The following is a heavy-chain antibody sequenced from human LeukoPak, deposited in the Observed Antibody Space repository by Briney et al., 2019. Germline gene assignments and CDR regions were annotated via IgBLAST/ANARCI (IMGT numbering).Heavy chain of an antibody. CDR3: ARGSVSYYDRGAFDI. V-gene: IGHV4-59*01. J-gene: IGHJ3*02. D-gene: IGHD1-26*01. CDR2: ISYSGTT. Sequence: SETLSLTCNVSGGSINSYYWSWIRQSPGRGLEWIGYISYSGTTNYNPSLKSRVTMSVDTSKNQFSLKLTSVTAADTALYFCARGSVSYYDRGAFDIWGQGTRVTMSS. CDR1: GGSINSYY.